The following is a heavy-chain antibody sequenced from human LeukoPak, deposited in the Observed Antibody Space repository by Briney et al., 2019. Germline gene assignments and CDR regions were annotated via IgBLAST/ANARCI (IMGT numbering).Heavy chain of an antibody. D-gene: IGHD2-2*01. CDR2: ISYDGSNK. Sequence: GGSLRLPCAASGFTFSSYAMHWVRQAPGKGLEWVAVISYDGSNKYYADSVKGRFTISRDNSKNTLYLQMNSLRAEDTAVYYCARVYCSSTSCYSYYYYYGMDVWGQGTTVNVSS. V-gene: IGHV3-30-3*01. CDR1: GFTFSSYA. CDR3: ARVYCSSTSCYSYYYYYGMDV. J-gene: IGHJ6*01.